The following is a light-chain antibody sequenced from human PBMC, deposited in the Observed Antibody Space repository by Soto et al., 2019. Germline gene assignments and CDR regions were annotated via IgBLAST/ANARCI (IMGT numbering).Light chain of an antibody. V-gene: IGKV3D-20*02. CDR1: QSVSSY. CDR3: QQRSKWRT. Sequence: EMLMTQSPATLSVSPGERATVSCRASQSVSSYLAWYQQKPGQAPRLLIYGASNRATGIPDRFSGSGSGTDFTLTISRLEPEDFAVYYCQQRSKWRTFGQGTKVDIK. J-gene: IGKJ1*01. CDR2: GAS.